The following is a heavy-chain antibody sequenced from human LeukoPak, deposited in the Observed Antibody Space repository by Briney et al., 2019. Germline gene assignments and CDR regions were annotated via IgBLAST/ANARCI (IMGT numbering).Heavy chain of an antibody. CDR3: ARGDYSESYYEGREDYFDY. Sequence: ASVKVSCNASGYTFTSFGISWVRQAPGQGLEWMGWISAYNGNTNYAQKLQGRVTMTTDTSKSKAYMELRSLRSDDTAVYYCARGDYSESYYEGREDYFDYWGQGTTVTVSS. CDR2: ISAYNGNT. CDR1: GYTFTSFG. V-gene: IGHV1-18*01. D-gene: IGHD1-26*01. J-gene: IGHJ4*02.